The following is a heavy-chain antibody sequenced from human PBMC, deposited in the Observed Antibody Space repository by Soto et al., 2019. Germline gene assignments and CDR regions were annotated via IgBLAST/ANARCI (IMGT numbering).Heavy chain of an antibody. Sequence: EVQLVESGGGLVQPGGALRLSCEASGVTVNNCFMTWVRQAPGKGLEWVSTISDGGSTYYAESVNGRFIFSRDSSRNTAYLQMNSLRDGDTSVYYCARDTLGGAYDFCHGGQGTLVTVSS. V-gene: IGHV3-66*01. CDR2: ISDGGST. CDR3: ARDTLGGAYDFCH. D-gene: IGHD3-3*01. CDR1: GVTVNNCF. J-gene: IGHJ4*02.